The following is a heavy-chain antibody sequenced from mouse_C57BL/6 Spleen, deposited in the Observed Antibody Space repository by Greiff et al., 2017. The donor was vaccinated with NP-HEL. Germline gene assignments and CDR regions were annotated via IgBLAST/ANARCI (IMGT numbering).Heavy chain of an antibody. D-gene: IGHD1-1*01. J-gene: IGHJ3*01. CDR1: GFTFSSYG. V-gene: IGHV5-6*01. CDR2: ISSGGSYT. Sequence: EVKLMESGGDLVKPGGSLKLSCAASGFTFSSYGMSWVRQTPDKRLEWVATISSGGSYTYYPDSVKGRFTISRDNAKNTLYLQMSSLKSEDTAMYYCARHGGSSYPWFAYWGQGTLVTVSA. CDR3: ARHGGSSYPWFAY.